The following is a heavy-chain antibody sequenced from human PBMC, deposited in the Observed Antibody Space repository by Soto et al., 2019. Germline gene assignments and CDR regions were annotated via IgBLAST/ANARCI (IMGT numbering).Heavy chain of an antibody. J-gene: IGHJ4*02. V-gene: IGHV2-5*02. Sequence: QITLNESGPTVVRPTETLTLTCRFSGFSLTTSGVGVGWIRQSPGKAPERLALIYWDDDKRYSASLKSRLTITKDTSNNHVVLTVSDLDPTDTATYYCAHRVLRTVFGLVTTTAIYFDFWGQGTPVAVSS. CDR3: AHRVLRTVFGLVTTTAIYFDF. CDR1: GFSLTTSGVG. CDR2: IYWDDDK. D-gene: IGHD3-3*01.